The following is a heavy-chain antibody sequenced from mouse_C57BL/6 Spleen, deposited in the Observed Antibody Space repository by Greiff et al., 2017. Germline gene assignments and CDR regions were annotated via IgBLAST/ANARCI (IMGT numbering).Heavy chain of an antibody. CDR2: INPSTGGT. D-gene: IGHD1-1*01. Sequence: VQLKESGPELVKPGASVKISCKASGYSFTGYYMNWVKQSPEKSLGWIGEINPSTGGTTYTQKFKAKDTLTVDKYSSTAYMQLKSLTSEDSAVYYCAKRHGYYYGSSYGYFDVWGTGTTVTVSS. J-gene: IGHJ1*03. CDR3: AKRHGYYYGSSYGYFDV. V-gene: IGHV1-42*01. CDR1: GYSFTGYY.